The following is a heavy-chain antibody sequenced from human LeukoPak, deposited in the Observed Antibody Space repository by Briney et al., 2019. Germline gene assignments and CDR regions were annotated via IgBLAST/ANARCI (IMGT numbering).Heavy chain of an antibody. V-gene: IGHV3-23*01. Sequence: PGGSLRPSCAASGFTFSSYAMSWDSQAPGKGLEWDSAISGSGGSTYYADSVKGRFTISRDNSKNTLYLQMNSLRAEDTAVYYCAKERRSAVDYWGQGTLVTVSS. J-gene: IGHJ4*02. CDR1: GFTFSSYA. CDR2: ISGSGGST. D-gene: IGHD6-19*01. CDR3: AKERRSAVDY.